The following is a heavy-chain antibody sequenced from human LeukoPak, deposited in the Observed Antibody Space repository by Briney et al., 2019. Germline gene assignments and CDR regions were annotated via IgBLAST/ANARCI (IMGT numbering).Heavy chain of an antibody. CDR3: ARDIVAAGGRYFDH. J-gene: IGHJ4*02. Sequence: GGSLRLSCAASGFTFSDYGMHWVRKTPGRGLEWVAAIWYDGSNKYYADSVEGRFTISRDNSKNTLYLQMNSLRGEDMALYYCARDIVAAGGRYFDHWGQGTLVTVSS. CDR1: GFTFSDYG. CDR2: IWYDGSNK. D-gene: IGHD6-13*01. V-gene: IGHV3-33*01.